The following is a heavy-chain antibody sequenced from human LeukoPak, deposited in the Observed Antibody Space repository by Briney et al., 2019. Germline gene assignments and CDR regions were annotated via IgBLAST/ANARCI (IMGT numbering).Heavy chain of an antibody. CDR3: ARDMSNGWPPPRYYYYGMDV. CDR1: GGSVSSGSYY. CDR2: IYYSGST. V-gene: IGHV4-61*01. D-gene: IGHD6-19*01. Sequence: SETLSLTCTVSGGSVSSGSYYWSWIRQPPGKGLEWIGYIYYSGSTNYNPSLKSRVTISVDTSKNQFSLKLSSATAADTAVYYCARDMSNGWPPPRYYYYGMDVWGKGTTVTVSS. J-gene: IGHJ6*04.